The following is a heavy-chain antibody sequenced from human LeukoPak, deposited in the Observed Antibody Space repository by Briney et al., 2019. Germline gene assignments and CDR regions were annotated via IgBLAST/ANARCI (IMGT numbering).Heavy chain of an antibody. V-gene: IGHV3-30*19. CDR1: GFTFSSYG. CDR3: ARSPYYYDSSGYYFDY. CDR2: ISYDGSNK. Sequence: GGSLRLSCAASGFTFSSYGMHWVRQAPGKGLEWVAVISYDGSNKYYAGSVKGRFTISRDNSKNTLYLQMNSLRAEDTTVYYCARSPYYYDSSGYYFDYWGQGTLVTVSS. D-gene: IGHD3-22*01. J-gene: IGHJ4*02.